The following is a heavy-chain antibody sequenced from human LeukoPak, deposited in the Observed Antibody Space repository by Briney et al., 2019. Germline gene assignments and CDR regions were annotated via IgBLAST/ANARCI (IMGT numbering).Heavy chain of an antibody. CDR2: ITGPSSYI. Sequence: PGGSLRLSCAASGFTFSTYSMNWVRQAPGEGLEWVSSITGPSSYIYYADSVKGRFTISRDNAKNSLFLQMNSLRAEDTAVYYCARSNDFWSGHLKGYWFDPWGQGTLVTVSS. CDR1: GFTFSTYS. V-gene: IGHV3-21*04. J-gene: IGHJ5*02. D-gene: IGHD3-3*01. CDR3: ARSNDFWSGHLKGYWFDP.